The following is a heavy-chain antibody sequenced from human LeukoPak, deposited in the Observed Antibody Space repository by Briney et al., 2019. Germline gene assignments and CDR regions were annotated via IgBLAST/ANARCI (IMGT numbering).Heavy chain of an antibody. CDR1: GFTFTSSA. V-gene: IGHV1-58*01. J-gene: IGHJ4*02. Sequence: SVKVSCKASGFTFTSSAVQWVRQARGQRLEWIGWKLVGSCNTNYAQKFQERVTITRDMSTSTAYMELSSLKSEDTAVYYCAAVPTYYDILTGYYSFDYWGQGTLVTVSS. CDR2: KLVGSCNT. CDR3: AAVPTYYDILTGYYSFDY. D-gene: IGHD3-9*01.